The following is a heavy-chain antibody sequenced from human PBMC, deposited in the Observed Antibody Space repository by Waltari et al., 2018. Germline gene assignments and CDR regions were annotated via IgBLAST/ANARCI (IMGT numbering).Heavy chain of an antibody. CDR1: GGPITSSSSY. Sequence: QLQLQESGPGLVKASETLSLTCIVSGGPITSSSSYWGWIRQPPGKGLEWIGSTGSTSHNPSLKSRVTISVDTSKSQFSLKLSSVTAADTAVYYCVRQGSGGRAFDIWGLGTMVTVSS. V-gene: IGHV4-39*01. CDR2: TGST. J-gene: IGHJ3*02. D-gene: IGHD3-10*01. CDR3: VRQGSGGRAFDI.